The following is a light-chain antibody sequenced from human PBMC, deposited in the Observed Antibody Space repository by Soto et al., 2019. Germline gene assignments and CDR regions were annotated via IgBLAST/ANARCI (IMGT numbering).Light chain of an antibody. Sequence: SALTQPASVSGSPGQSITISCTGTSSDVGRYNLVSWYQQHPGKAPKLLIFEDIERPSGVSNRFSGSKSGNTASLTISGLQTEDEADYYSCSYAGGTGVVFGGGTKLTVL. J-gene: IGLJ2*01. V-gene: IGLV2-23*01. CDR2: EDI. CDR3: CSYAGGTGVV. CDR1: SSDVGRYNL.